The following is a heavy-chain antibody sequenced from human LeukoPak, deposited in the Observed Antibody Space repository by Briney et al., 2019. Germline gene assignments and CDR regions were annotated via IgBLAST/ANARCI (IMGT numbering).Heavy chain of an antibody. J-gene: IGHJ5*02. D-gene: IGHD3-3*01. V-gene: IGHV1-18*01. CDR1: GYTFTSYG. Sequence: ASVKVSCKASGYTFTSYGISWVRQAPGQGLEWMGWISGYNGNTKYAQKIQGRVTMTTDTSTNTAYMELRSLRSDDTAVYYCARGGRVTYYDFWSGYYNWFDPWGQGNLVTVSS. CDR3: ARGGRVTYYDFWSGYYNWFDP. CDR2: ISGYNGNT.